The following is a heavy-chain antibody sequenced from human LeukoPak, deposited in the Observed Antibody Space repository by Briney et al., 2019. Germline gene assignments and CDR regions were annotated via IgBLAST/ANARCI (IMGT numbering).Heavy chain of an antibody. D-gene: IGHD3-22*01. J-gene: IGHJ4*02. Sequence: SETLSLTCTVSGGSISSYYWSWIRQPAGKGLEWIVRIYTSGSTNYNPSLKSRVTMSVDTSKNQFSLKLSSVTAADTAVYYCARGDDSSGYLTNFDYWGQGTLVTVSS. CDR1: GGSISSYY. V-gene: IGHV4-4*07. CDR2: IYTSGST. CDR3: ARGDDSSGYLTNFDY.